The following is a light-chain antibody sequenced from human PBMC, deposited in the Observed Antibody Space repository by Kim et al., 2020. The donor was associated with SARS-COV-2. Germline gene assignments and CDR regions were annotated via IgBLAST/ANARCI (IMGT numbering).Light chain of an antibody. V-gene: IGKV1-27*01. Sequence: DRVTLPGRASAVVANDLAWSRQKPGKAPDLLFHAASVWQSAVPSRFSGGGSGTDFTFTITKLQPKDVANNYCQSYNSAPWTF. CDR2: AAS. CDR3: QSYNSAPWT. CDR1: AVVAND. J-gene: IGKJ1*01.